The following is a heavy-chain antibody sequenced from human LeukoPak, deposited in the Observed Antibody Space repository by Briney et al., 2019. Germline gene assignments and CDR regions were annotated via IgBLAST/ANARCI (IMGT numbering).Heavy chain of an antibody. D-gene: IGHD6-19*01. CDR1: GFTFSSYS. J-gene: IGHJ4*02. Sequence: GALRLSCAASGFTFSSYSMNWVRQAPGKGLEWVSYISSSSSTIYYADSVKGRFTISRDNAKNSLYLQMNSLRAEDTAVYYCAIVRPNRSGCPAFDYWGQGTLVTVSS. CDR2: ISSSSSTI. V-gene: IGHV3-48*01. CDR3: AIVRPNRSGCPAFDY.